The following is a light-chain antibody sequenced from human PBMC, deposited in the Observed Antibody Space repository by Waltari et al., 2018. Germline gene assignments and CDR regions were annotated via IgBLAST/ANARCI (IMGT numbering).Light chain of an antibody. V-gene: IGKV3-20*01. CDR2: EAS. J-gene: IGKJ1*01. CDR3: QKYGTLPAT. CDR1: QSVSRY. Sequence: DIVLPQSPGTLSLSPGERATLSCRASQSVSRYLAWYQQKPGQAPRLLIYEASRRATGIPDRFSGSGSGTDFTLTISRLEPEDFAVYYCQKYGTLPATFGQGTKVEIK.